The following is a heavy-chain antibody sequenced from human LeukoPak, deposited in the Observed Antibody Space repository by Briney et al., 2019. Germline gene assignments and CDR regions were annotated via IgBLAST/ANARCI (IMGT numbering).Heavy chain of an antibody. V-gene: IGHV1-69*06. J-gene: IGHJ3*02. CDR1: GGSFSSYA. D-gene: IGHD3-3*01. Sequence: SVTVSCKASGGSFSSYAISWVRQPPGQGLEWMGGIIPMFGTANYAQKFQGRVTITGDKSTSTAYMELSSLRSEETAVYYCARERVEGVVGIGLDAFDIWGQGTMVTVSS. CDR3: ARERVEGVVGIGLDAFDI. CDR2: IIPMFGTA.